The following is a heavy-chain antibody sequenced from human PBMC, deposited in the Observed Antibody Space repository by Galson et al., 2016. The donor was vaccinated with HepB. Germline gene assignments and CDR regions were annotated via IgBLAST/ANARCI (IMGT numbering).Heavy chain of an antibody. CDR3: ARGRMATIPGGFDI. CDR2: VNHSRST. V-gene: IGHV4-34*01. J-gene: IGHJ3*02. Sequence: SETLSLTCAVYGGSLSAYYCLWIRQSPGKGLEWIGEVNHSRSTNYNPSLKRRVTISLDTSKNQFPLRLNSVTAADTGVYYCARGRMATIPGGFDIWGQGTMVTVSP. CDR1: GGSLSAYY. D-gene: IGHD5-24*01.